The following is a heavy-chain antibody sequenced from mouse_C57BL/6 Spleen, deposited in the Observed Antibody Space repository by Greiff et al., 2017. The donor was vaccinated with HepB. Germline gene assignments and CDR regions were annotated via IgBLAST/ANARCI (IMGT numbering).Heavy chain of an antibody. CDR1: GYTFTDYE. CDR2: IDPETGGT. D-gene: IGHD4-1*01. J-gene: IGHJ2*01. CDR3: TRSSGTWVDY. V-gene: IGHV1-15*01. Sequence: QVQLQQSGAELVRPRASVTLSCKASGYTFTDYEMHWVKQTPVHGLEWIGAIDPETGGTAYNQKFKGKAILTADKSSSTAYMELRSLTSEDSAVYYCTRSSGTWVDYWGQGTTLTVSS.